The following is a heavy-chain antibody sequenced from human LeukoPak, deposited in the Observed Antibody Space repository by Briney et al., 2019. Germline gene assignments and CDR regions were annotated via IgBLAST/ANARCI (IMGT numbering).Heavy chain of an antibody. CDR3: ARDAWIVGALDY. D-gene: IGHD1-26*01. V-gene: IGHV1-18*01. CDR2: ISAYNGNT. J-gene: IGHJ4*02. CDR1: GYTFTSYG. Sequence: ASVKVSCKASGYTFTSYGISWVRQAPGQGLERMGWISAYNGNTNYAQKLQGRVTMTTDTSTSTAYMELRSLRSDDTAVYYCARDAWIVGALDYWGQGTLVTVSS.